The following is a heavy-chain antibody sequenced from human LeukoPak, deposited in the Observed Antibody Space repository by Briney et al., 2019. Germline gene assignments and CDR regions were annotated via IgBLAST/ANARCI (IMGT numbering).Heavy chain of an antibody. CDR3: ARETYYYDSSGPFEG. CDR2: IYYSGST. J-gene: IGHJ4*02. CDR1: GGSISPYY. V-gene: IGHV4-59*12. D-gene: IGHD3-22*01. Sequence: PSETLSLTCTVSGGSISPYYWSWSRQPPGKGLEWIGYIYYSGSTNYNPSLKSRVTISVDTSKNQFSLKLSSVTAADTAVYYCARETYYYDSSGPFEGWGQGTLVTVSS.